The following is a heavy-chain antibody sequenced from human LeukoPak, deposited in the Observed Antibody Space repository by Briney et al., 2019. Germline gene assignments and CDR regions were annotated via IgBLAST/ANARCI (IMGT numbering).Heavy chain of an antibody. CDR2: ISGSGGST. CDR1: GFTVSSNY. J-gene: IGHJ4*02. D-gene: IGHD2-2*02. V-gene: IGHV3-23*01. Sequence: TGGSLRLSCAASGFTVSSNYMSWVRQAPGKGLEWVSAISGSGGSTYYADSVKGRFTISRDNSKNTLYLQMNSLRAEDTAVYYCAKGQEVPAAIAWNYWGQGTLVTVSS. CDR3: AKGQEVPAAIAWNY.